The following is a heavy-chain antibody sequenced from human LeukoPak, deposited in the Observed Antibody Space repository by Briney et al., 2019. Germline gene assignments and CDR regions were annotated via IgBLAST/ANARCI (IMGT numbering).Heavy chain of an antibody. Sequence: PAGTLRRYCAGSGFTFSSCHRNWVRQAPGKGLEGISHISSNSSTMYYADSAKGRFTISRDNAKNSLFLQMNSLRDEDTALYYCFTYYYDSGSTVDIWGQGTMVTVSS. CDR1: GFTFSSCH. V-gene: IGHV3-48*02. J-gene: IGHJ3*02. CDR3: FTYYYDSGSTVDI. D-gene: IGHD3-22*01. CDR2: ISSNSSTM.